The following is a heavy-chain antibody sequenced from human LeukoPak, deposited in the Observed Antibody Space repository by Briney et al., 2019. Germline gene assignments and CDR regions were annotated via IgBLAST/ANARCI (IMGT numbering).Heavy chain of an antibody. D-gene: IGHD6-6*01. J-gene: IGHJ3*02. CDR3: ARTSIAARRANAFDI. CDR1: GGSISSGGYS. V-gene: IGHV4-30-2*01. CDR2: IYHSGST. Sequence: SQTLSFTCAVSGGSISSGGYSWSWIRQPPGKGLEWIGYIYHSGSTYYNPSLKSRVTISVDRSKNQFSLKLSSVTAADTAVYYCARTSIAARRANAFDIWGQGTMVTVSS.